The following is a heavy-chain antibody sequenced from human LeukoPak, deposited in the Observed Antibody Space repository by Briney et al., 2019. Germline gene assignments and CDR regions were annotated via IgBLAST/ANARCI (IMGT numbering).Heavy chain of an antibody. J-gene: IGHJ6*02. D-gene: IGHD2-2*01. CDR2: ISAYNGNT. CDR1: GYTFTRYG. Sequence: ASVKLSCKASGYTFTRYGISWVRQAPGQGLEWMGWISAYNGNTNYAEKLQGRVTMTTDTSTSTAYMELRSLRSDDTAVYYCARDIVIVPAAMAQRSYSYGMDVWAQGTTVTVSS. CDR3: ARDIVIVPAAMAQRSYSYGMDV. V-gene: IGHV1-18*01.